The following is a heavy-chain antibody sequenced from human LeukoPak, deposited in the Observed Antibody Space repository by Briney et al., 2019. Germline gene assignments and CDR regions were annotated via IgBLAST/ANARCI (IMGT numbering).Heavy chain of an antibody. V-gene: IGHV3-74*01. CDR1: GFTFGSRW. CDR2: IKDDGSTT. CDR3: HPLAYVTN. Sequence: GALILSCAVSGFTFGSRWMHWVRQAPGKGLVWVALIKDDGSTTNYADSVKGRFTASRDDAKNTVYLQMSSLRAEDTAVYYCHPLAYVTNWGQGTLVTVSS. D-gene: IGHD2-8*01. J-gene: IGHJ4*02.